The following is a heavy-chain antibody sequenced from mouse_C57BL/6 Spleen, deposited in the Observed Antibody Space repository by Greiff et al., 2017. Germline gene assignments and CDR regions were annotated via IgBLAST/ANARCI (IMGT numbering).Heavy chain of an antibody. V-gene: IGHV5-4*01. CDR3: AREITTVVATRYFDV. Sequence: EVQGVESGGGLVKPGGSLKLSCAASGFTFSSYAMSWVRQTPEKRLEWVATISDGGSYTYYPDNVKGRFTISRDNAKNTLYLQMSHLKSEDTAMYYCAREITTVVATRYFDVWGTGTTVTVSS. D-gene: IGHD1-1*01. J-gene: IGHJ1*03. CDR2: ISDGGSYT. CDR1: GFTFSSYA.